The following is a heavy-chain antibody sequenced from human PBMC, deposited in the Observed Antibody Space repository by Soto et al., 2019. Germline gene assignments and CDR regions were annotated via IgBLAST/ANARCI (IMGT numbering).Heavy chain of an antibody. CDR3: ARSLGDTWNEYFFYY. V-gene: IGHV3-33*01. Sequence: PGGSLRLSCAAPESIFRGYGMHWVRQAPGKGLEWVSIISVSGSNIYYADAVMGRFTISRDNSKNILFLQMKSLRVEDTAMYYCARSLGDTWNEYFFYYWGQGTLVTVSS. J-gene: IGHJ4*02. D-gene: IGHD1-20*01. CDR2: ISVSGSNI. CDR1: ESIFRGYG.